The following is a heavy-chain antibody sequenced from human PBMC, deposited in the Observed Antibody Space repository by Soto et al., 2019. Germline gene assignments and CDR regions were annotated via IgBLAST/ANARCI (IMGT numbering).Heavy chain of an antibody. J-gene: IGHJ4*02. CDR3: TRDTPGARWYFDY. V-gene: IGHV1-46*03. D-gene: IGHD6-13*01. CDR1: GGTFSSYA. CDR2: IDPSGGSP. Sequence: ASVKVSCKASGGTFSSYAISWVRQAPGQGLEWMGIIDPSGGSPTNAQKFQGRVSMTRDTSASTVYMQLSSLRSDDTAVYFCTRDTPGARWYFDYWGQGTLVTVSS.